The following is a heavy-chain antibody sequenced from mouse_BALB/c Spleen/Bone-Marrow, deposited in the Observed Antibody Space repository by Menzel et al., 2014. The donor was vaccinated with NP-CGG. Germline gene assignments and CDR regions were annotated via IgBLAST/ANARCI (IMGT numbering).Heavy chain of an antibody. V-gene: IGHV3-1*02. Sequence: EVQLQQSGPDLVKPSQSLSLTSGYSWHRIRQFPGNKLEWMGYIRYSGSTNYNPSLKSRISITRDTSKNHFFLQLNSVTTEDTATYYCARRGDYYGNYADYWGQGTSVTVSS. D-gene: IGHD2-1*01. CDR3: ARRGDYYGNYADY. J-gene: IGHJ4*01. CDR2: IRYSGST. CDR1: SGYS.